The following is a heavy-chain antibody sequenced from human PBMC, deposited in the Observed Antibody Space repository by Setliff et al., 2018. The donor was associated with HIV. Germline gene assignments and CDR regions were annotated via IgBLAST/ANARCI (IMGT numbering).Heavy chain of an antibody. CDR3: AKVPTWGSVDY. CDR2: ISASGYST. D-gene: IGHD3-16*01. Sequence: LRLSCAASGFRFSNHAMSWVRQAPGKGLEWVSAISASGYSTYYADSLKGRFTISRDNSKNTLYLQMNSLRAEDTALYYCAKVPTWGSVDYWGQGTLVTVSS. CDR1: GFRFSNHA. V-gene: IGHV3-23*01. J-gene: IGHJ4*02.